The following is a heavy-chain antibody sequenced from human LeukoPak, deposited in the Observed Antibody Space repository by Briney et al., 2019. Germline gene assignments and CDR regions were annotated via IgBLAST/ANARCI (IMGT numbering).Heavy chain of an antibody. CDR2: IKSDGSST. Sequence: GGSLRLSCAASGFTFSGYWMHWVRQAPGKGLVWVSRIKSDGSSTSYADSVKGRFIISRDNAKNTLYLQMNSLRAEDTAVYYCAKGDWFDPWGQGTLVTVSS. CDR1: GFTFSGYW. D-gene: IGHD3-16*01. V-gene: IGHV3-74*01. J-gene: IGHJ5*02. CDR3: AKGDWFDP.